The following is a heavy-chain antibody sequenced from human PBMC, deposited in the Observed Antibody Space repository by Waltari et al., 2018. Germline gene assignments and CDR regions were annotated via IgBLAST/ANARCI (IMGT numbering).Heavy chain of an antibody. CDR2: INNDGSII. J-gene: IGHJ4*02. V-gene: IGHV3-74*01. CDR1: GFNFSNYF. CDR3: LNYDFDS. D-gene: IGHD1-7*01. Sequence: DVQVVESGGALVRPGGSQRLSCTGSGFNFSNYFIHGVRQPPGKGPVGVARINNDGSIINYADSVKGRFTISRDNAKSTVYLQMNNLRGEDTALYYCLNYDFDSWGQGTLVTVSS.